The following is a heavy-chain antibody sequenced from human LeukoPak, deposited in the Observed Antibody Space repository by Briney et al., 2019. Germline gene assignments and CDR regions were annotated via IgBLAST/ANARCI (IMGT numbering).Heavy chain of an antibody. Sequence: GGSLRLSCAASGFTFSGYWMSWVRQAPGKGLEWVANIKQDGSEKYYVDSVKGRFTISRDNAKNSLYLQMNSPRAEDTAAYYCARGGDSSSWLYDAFDIWGQGTMVTVSS. CDR1: GFTFSGYW. CDR3: ARGGDSSSWLYDAFDI. J-gene: IGHJ3*02. CDR2: IKQDGSEK. D-gene: IGHD6-13*01. V-gene: IGHV3-7*01.